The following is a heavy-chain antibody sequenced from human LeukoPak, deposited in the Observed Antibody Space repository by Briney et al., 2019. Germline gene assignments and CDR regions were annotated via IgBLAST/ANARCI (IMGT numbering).Heavy chain of an antibody. CDR3: ARDYYGSGSYYPNWFDS. V-gene: IGHV4-30-4*01. J-gene: IGHJ5*01. CDR2: TYYSGST. D-gene: IGHD3-10*01. CDR1: GGSISSGDYY. Sequence: SQTLSLTCTVSGGSISSGDYYWSWIRQPPGKGLEWIGYTYYSGSTYYNPSLKSRVTISVDTSKNQFSLKLSSVTAADTAVYYCARDYYGSGSYYPNWFDSWGQGTLVTVSS.